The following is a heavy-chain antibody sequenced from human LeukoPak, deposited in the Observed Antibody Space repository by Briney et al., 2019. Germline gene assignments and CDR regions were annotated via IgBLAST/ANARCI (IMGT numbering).Heavy chain of an antibody. Sequence: ASVKVSCKASGYTFTSYGISWVRQAPGQGLEWMGWISAYNGNTNYAQKLQGRVTMTTDTSTSTAYMELRSLRSDDTAVYYCARGNCSGGSCYWVRYYFDYWGQGTLVTVSS. CDR1: GYTFTSYG. CDR3: ARGNCSGGSCYWVRYYFDY. V-gene: IGHV1-18*01. J-gene: IGHJ4*02. D-gene: IGHD2-15*01. CDR2: ISAYNGNT.